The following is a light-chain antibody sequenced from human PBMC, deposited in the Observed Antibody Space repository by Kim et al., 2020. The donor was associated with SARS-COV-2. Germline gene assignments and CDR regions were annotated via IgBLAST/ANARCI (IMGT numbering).Light chain of an antibody. Sequence: DIQMTQSPSSLAASVGDRVTIAGRASQSITTYLNWYQHKPGKAPKLLIYAASTLQSGVPSRFSGSGSGTDFTLTISSLQPEDFATYYCQQSHSTPLLTFGGGTKVDIK. CDR3: QQSHSTPLLT. CDR2: AAS. V-gene: IGKV1-39*01. J-gene: IGKJ4*01. CDR1: QSITTY.